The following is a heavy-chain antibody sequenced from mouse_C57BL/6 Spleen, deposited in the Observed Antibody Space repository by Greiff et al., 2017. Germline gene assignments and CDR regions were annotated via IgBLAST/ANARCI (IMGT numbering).Heavy chain of an antibody. V-gene: IGHV7-3*01. Sequence: EVKVVESGGGLVQPGGSLSPSCAASGFTFTDYYMSWVRQPPGKALEWLGFIRNKANGYTTEYSASVKGRFTISRDNSQSILYLQMNALRAEDSATYYCARSYSNFDYWGQGTTRTVSS. CDR3: ARSYSNFDY. J-gene: IGHJ2*01. CDR2: IRNKANGYTT. CDR1: GFTFTDYY. D-gene: IGHD2-5*01.